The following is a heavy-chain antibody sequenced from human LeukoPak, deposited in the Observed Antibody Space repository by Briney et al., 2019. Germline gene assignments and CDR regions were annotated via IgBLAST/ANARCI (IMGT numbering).Heavy chain of an antibody. CDR1: GFTVSSNY. D-gene: IGHD6-13*01. V-gene: IGHV3-66*01. CDR3: ARGAAQNWFDP. J-gene: IGHJ5*02. CDR2: IYSGGST. Sequence: GGSLRLSCAASGFTVSSNYMSWVRQAPGKGLEWVSVIYSGGSTYYADSVKGRFTISRDNSKNTLYLQMNSLRAEDTAVHYCARGAAQNWFDPWGQGTLVTVSS.